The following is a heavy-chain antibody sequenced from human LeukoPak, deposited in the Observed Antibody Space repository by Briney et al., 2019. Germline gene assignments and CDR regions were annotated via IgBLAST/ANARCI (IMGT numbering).Heavy chain of an antibody. V-gene: IGHV3-30-3*01. J-gene: IGHJ4*02. CDR2: ISNDGSSK. Sequence: PGGSLRLSCAASGFTFSSYAMHWVRQAPGKGLEWVAVISNDGSSKYYADSVKGRFTISRDNSKNTLFVQMNSLRAEDTAVYYCARALSSGYSYYFDCWGQGTLVTVSS. D-gene: IGHD3-22*01. CDR1: GFTFSSYA. CDR3: ARALSSGYSYYFDC.